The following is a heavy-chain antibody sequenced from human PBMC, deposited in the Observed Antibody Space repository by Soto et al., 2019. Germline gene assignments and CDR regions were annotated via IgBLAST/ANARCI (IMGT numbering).Heavy chain of an antibody. CDR3: AREGTCSSTSCPTYFSFGMDV. CDR1: GFAVSSKY. V-gene: IGHV3-53*01. CDR2: IYGGGTT. D-gene: IGHD2-2*01. J-gene: IGHJ6*02. Sequence: GGSLRLSCAACGFAVSSKYMTVVRQAPGKGLEWVSVIYGGGTTYYADSVKGRFTISRDTSKNTLYLQMNSLRAEDTAVYYCAREGTCSSTSCPTYFSFGMDVWGQGTTVTVSS.